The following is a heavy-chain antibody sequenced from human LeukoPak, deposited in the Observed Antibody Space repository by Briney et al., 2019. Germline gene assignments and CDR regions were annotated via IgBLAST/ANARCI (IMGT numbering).Heavy chain of an antibody. CDR3: ARWLQFQREYYFDY. CDR2: IKSKTDGGTT. Sequence: PGGSLRLSCAASGFTVSSNYMSWVRQAPGKGLEWVGRIKSKTDGGTTDYAAPVKGRSTTSRDDSKNTLYLQMNSLRAEDTAVYYCARWLQFQREYYFDYWGQGTLVTVSS. V-gene: IGHV3-15*01. J-gene: IGHJ4*02. D-gene: IGHD5-24*01. CDR1: GFTVSSNY.